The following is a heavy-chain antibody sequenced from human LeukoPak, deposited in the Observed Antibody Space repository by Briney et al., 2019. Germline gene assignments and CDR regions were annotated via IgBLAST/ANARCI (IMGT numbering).Heavy chain of an antibody. D-gene: IGHD6-6*01. V-gene: IGHV4-38-2*02. J-gene: IGHJ4*02. CDR2: IYHSGST. Sequence: SETLSLTCTVSGYSISSGYYWGWIRQPPGKGLEWIGSIYHSGSTYYNPSLKSRVTISVDTSKNQFSLKLSSVTAADTAVYYCASTEGPLAARPTDYWGQGTLVTVSS. CDR3: ASTEGPLAARPTDY. CDR1: GYSISSGYY.